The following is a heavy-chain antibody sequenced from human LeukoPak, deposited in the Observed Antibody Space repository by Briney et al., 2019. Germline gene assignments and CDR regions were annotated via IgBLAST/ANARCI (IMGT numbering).Heavy chain of an antibody. J-gene: IGHJ5*02. Sequence: GGSLRLSCAASGFTFSSYEMNWVRQAPGKGLEWVSYISSSGSTIYYADSVKGRFTISRDNAKNSLYLQMNSLRAEDTAVYYCARSPDGWFDPWSQGTLVTVSS. CDR3: ARSPDGWFDP. V-gene: IGHV3-48*03. CDR1: GFTFSSYE. D-gene: IGHD5-24*01. CDR2: ISSSGSTI.